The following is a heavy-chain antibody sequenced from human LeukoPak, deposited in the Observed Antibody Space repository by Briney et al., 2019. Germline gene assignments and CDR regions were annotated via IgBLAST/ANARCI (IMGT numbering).Heavy chain of an antibody. CDR3: ATDDAEVLLAAFDI. CDR2: FDPEDGET. J-gene: IGHJ3*02. V-gene: IGHV1-24*01. Sequence: GASVKVSCTVSGYTLTELSMHWVRQAPGKGLEWMGGFDPEDGETIYAQKFQGRVTMTEDTSTDTAYMELSSLRSEDTAVYYCATDDAEVLLAAFDIWGQGTMVTVSS. CDR1: GYTLTELS. D-gene: IGHD3-10*01.